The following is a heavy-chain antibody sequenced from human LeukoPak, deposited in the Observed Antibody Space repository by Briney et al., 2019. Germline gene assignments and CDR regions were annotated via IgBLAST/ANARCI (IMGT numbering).Heavy chain of an antibody. V-gene: IGHV1-46*01. Sequence: ASVKVSCKASGYTFTSYYMHWVRQAPGQGLKWMGIINPRGGSTSYAQKFQGRVTMTRDTSTSTVYMELSSLRSEDTAVYYCARDLAYCGGDCYHLRGPYNWFDPWGQGTLVTVSS. CDR2: INPRGGST. D-gene: IGHD2-21*02. CDR3: ARDLAYCGGDCYHLRGPYNWFDP. J-gene: IGHJ5*02. CDR1: GYTFTSYY.